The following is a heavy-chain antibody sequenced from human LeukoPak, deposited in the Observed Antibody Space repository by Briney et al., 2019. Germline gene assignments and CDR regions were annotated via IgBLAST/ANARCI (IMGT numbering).Heavy chain of an antibody. V-gene: IGHV3-74*01. D-gene: IGHD3-16*01. CDR3: VRDLVFVWTPGDDFDF. Sequence: GGSLRLSCAASGFAFSAYWMHWVRQAPGKGLEWVSRINEDATTISYADSVKGRFIISRDNSKKSLYLQMNNLRAEDTAVYYCVRDLVFVWTPGDDFDFWGQGTLVAVSS. CDR2: INEDATTI. CDR1: GFAFSAYW. J-gene: IGHJ4*02.